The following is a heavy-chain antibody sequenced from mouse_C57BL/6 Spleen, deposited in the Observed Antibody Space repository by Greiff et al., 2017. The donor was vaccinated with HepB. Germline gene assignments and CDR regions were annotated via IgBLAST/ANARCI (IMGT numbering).Heavy chain of an antibody. V-gene: IGHV1-80*01. Sequence: VQLQQSGAELVKPGASVKISCKASGYAFSSYWMNWVKQRPGKGLEWIGQIYPGDGDTNYNGKFKGKATLTADKSSSTAYMQLSSLTSEDSAVYFCARGSASCHFDYWGQGTTLTVSS. CDR3: ARGSASCHFDY. D-gene: IGHD1-3*01. J-gene: IGHJ2*01. CDR2: IYPGDGDT. CDR1: GYAFSSYW.